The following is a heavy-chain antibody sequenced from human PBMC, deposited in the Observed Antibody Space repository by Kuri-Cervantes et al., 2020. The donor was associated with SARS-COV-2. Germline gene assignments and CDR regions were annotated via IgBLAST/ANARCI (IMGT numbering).Heavy chain of an antibody. J-gene: IGHJ4*03. D-gene: IGHD3-10*02. V-gene: IGHV3-23*01. CDR2: ITDEGADT. CDR1: GFTFSGFA. Sequence: GGSLRLSCAGSGFTFSGFAMAWVRQAPGKGLEWISDITDEGADTYFADSVKGRFTISRDNSKYSLTLQMSSLRAEDTAIYYCVKCSAASHPCYLDYWGQGTLVTVSS. CDR3: VKCSAASHPCYLDY.